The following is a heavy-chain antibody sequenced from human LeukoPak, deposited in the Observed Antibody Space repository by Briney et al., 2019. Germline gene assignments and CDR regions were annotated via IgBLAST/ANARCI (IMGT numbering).Heavy chain of an antibody. V-gene: IGHV3-74*01. J-gene: IGHJ1*01. D-gene: IGHD3-22*01. CDR1: GFTFSTYW. Sequence: GGSLRLSCAAAGFTFSTYWMHWVRQAPGKGLVWVSRIKSDGSTNYADSVKGRFTISRDNAKNTVSLQMNSLRPEDTGVYYCARAPSEIGGYYPEYFRHWGQGTLVTVSS. CDR3: ARAPSEIGGYYPEYFRH. CDR2: IKSDGST.